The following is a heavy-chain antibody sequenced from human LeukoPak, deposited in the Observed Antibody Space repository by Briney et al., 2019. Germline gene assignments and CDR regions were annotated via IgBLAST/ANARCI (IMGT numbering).Heavy chain of an antibody. V-gene: IGHV1-46*01. D-gene: IGHD1-26*01. CDR2: INPSGGST. Sequence: RASVKVSCKASGYTFTSYYMHWVRQAPGQGLEWMGIINPSGGSTSYAQKFQGRVTMTRDTSTSTVYMELSSLRSEDTAVYYCARGAGPTRGGSPWYFDLWGRGTLVTVSS. CDR1: GYTFTSYY. CDR3: ARGAGPTRGGSPWYFDL. J-gene: IGHJ2*01.